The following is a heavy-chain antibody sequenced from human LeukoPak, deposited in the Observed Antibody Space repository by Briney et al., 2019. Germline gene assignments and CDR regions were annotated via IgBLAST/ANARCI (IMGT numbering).Heavy chain of an antibody. CDR2: ISGDGAST. D-gene: IGHD4-11*01. J-gene: IGHJ4*02. V-gene: IGHV3-23*01. CDR3: AKGGHYSFFDY. CDR1: GVIFRNYA. Sequence: GGSLRLSCIASGVIFRNYAMSWVRQAPGKGLEWVSTISGDGASTYYADSVTGRFTISRDNSKNTLYLQMSSLRAEDTGIFYCAKGGHYSFFDYWGQGTLVTLSS.